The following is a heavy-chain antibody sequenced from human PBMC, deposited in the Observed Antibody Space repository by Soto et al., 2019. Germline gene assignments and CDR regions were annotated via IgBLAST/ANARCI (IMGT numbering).Heavy chain of an antibody. J-gene: IGHJ3*02. CDR3: ARGEVRGPFDI. Sequence: QQQLQESGPGLVKPSQTLSLTCTVSGGSMNSHDYYWSWIRQPPGKGLEWIGYIHNSGSTYYNPSLKCRLTTSSDMSKNQFSLRLNSVTAADTALYFCARGEVRGPFDIWGQGTKVTVSS. D-gene: IGHD3-10*01. V-gene: IGHV4-30-4*01. CDR2: IHNSGST. CDR1: GGSMNSHDYY.